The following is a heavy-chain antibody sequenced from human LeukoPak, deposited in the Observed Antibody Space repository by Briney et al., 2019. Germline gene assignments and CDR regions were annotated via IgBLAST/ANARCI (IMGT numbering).Heavy chain of an antibody. Sequence: ASVKVSCKASGYXFTGYYMHWVRQAPGQGLEWMGWINPNSGDTNYAQKFQGRVTMTRDTSISTAYMELSRLGSDDTAVYYCARGVPPSYSSAWYVNYWGQGALVTVSS. CDR3: ARGVPPSYSSAWYVNY. V-gene: IGHV1-2*02. D-gene: IGHD6-19*01. CDR1: GYXFTGYY. CDR2: INPNSGDT. J-gene: IGHJ4*02.